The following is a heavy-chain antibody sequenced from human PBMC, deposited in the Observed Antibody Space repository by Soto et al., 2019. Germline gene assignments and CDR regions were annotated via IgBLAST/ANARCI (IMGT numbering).Heavy chain of an antibody. CDR1: GTSFSASA. J-gene: IGHJ3*02. Sequence: GGSLRLSCAASGTSFSASAWNWVRQAPGKGLEWLSYLSASGTTIYYADSVKGRFTISRDNAKNSLYLQMNSLRAEDTAVYYCARDHDAFDIWGQGTMVTVSS. V-gene: IGHV3-11*01. CDR3: ARDHDAFDI. CDR2: LSASGTTI.